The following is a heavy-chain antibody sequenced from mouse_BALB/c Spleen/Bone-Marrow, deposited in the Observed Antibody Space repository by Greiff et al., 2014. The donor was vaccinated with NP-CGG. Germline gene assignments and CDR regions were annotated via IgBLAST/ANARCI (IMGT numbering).Heavy chain of an antibody. V-gene: IGHV5-12-1*01. J-gene: IGHJ3*01. CDR2: ISSGGGNT. CDR3: GRHSRGYDGFAN. CDR1: GFAFSTYD. D-gene: IGHD2-2*01. Sequence: DVHLVESGGGLVKPGGSLKLSCAASGFAFSTYDMSWVRQTPEERLEWVAYISSGGGNTYYPDTVKGRFTISRDNAKNTLSLQMSSLKSEDTAIFFCGRHSRGYDGFANWGQGTLVTVSA.